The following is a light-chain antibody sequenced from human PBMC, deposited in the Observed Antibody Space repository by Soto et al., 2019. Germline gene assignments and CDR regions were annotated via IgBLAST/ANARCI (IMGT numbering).Light chain of an antibody. V-gene: IGKV1-5*01. Sequence: DLQMTQSPSSLSASVGDRVTITCRASQSISSFVNWYQQKPGKAPNLLIYDASNLESGVPSTFSGSGSGTEFTLTISSLQPDDFATYYCQQYYTYWHMFGQGTRVEIK. CDR1: QSISSF. CDR3: QQYYTYWHM. CDR2: DAS. J-gene: IGKJ1*01.